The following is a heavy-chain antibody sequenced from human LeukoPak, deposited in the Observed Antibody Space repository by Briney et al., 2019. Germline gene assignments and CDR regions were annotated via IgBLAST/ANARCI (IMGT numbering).Heavy chain of an antibody. CDR1: GFTFSSYA. V-gene: IGHV3-64*01. D-gene: IGHD2-2*01. J-gene: IGHJ4*02. Sequence: GGSLRLSCAASGFTFSSYAMHWVRQAPGKGLEYVSAISSNGGSTYYANSVKGRFTISRDNSKNTLYLQMNSLRAEDTAVYYCARDLGCSSTSCYGSFDYWGQGTLVTVSS. CDR2: ISSNGGST. CDR3: ARDLGCSSTSCYGSFDY.